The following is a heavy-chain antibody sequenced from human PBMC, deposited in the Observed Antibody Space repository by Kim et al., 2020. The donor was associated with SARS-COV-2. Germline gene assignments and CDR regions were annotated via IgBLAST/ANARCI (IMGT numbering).Heavy chain of an antibody. CDR1: GASISSNHR. CDR3: AMSIVATSTFVDS. V-gene: IGHV4-4*02. Sequence: SETLSLTCAVSGASISSNHRWTWIRQPPEKGLEWIGEIYHSGSTNYNASLTSRLTISVDKPNNQFSLKLSSVTAADTALYYCAMSIVATSTFVDSWGQGTPVTVSS. D-gene: IGHD5-12*01. CDR2: IYHSGST. J-gene: IGHJ4*02.